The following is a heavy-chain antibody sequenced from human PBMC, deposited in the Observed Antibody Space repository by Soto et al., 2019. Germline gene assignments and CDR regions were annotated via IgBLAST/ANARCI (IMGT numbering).Heavy chain of an antibody. J-gene: IGHJ5*02. CDR1: GFTFSGSA. CDR2: IRSKAYNYAT. Sequence: GGSLRLSCAASGFTFSGSAMHWVRQASGKGLEWVGRIRSKAYNYATAYAASVKGRFIISRDDSKNTAYLQMNSLKTEDTAVYYCTRHENDFWGGNWFDPWGQGTLVTVSS. CDR3: TRHENDFWGGNWFDP. V-gene: IGHV3-73*01. D-gene: IGHD3-3*01.